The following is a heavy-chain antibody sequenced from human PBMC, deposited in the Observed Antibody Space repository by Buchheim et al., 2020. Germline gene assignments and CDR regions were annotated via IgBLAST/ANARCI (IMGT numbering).Heavy chain of an antibody. CDR3: AREPYGDYVDY. V-gene: IGHV4-34*01. J-gene: IGHJ4*02. Sequence: QVQLQQWGAGLLKPSETLSLTCAVYGGSFSGYNWTWIRQPPGKGLEWIGEINHSGSTNYNPPLKSRVTISVDTSKNQFSLKLSSVTAADTAVYYCAREPYGDYVDYWGQGTL. CDR1: GGSFSGYN. D-gene: IGHD4-17*01. CDR2: INHSGST.